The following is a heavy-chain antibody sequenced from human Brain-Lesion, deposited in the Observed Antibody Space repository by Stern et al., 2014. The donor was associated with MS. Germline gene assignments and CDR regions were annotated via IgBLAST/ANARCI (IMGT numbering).Heavy chain of an antibody. CDR1: GGSISSSTYY. CDR2: IYYSGFT. J-gene: IGHJ4*02. CDR3: ARHDSVPRPSQLYSARDRGPGYFDY. Sequence: QVQLVQSGPGLVKPSETLSLTCTVSGGSISSSTYYWAWIRQPPGKGLEWIGNIYYSGFTYYNPSLKSRVTISVDMSKNQFSLKLSSVNAADTAIYYCARHDSVPRPSQLYSARDRGPGYFDYWGQGTLVTVSS. D-gene: IGHD1-26*01. V-gene: IGHV4-39*01.